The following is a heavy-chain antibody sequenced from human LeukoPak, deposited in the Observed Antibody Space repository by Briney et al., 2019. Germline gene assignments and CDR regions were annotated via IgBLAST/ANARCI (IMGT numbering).Heavy chain of an antibody. D-gene: IGHD3-22*01. CDR1: GGSFSGYY. V-gene: IGHV4-34*01. Sequence: SETLSLTCAVYGGSFSGYYWSWIRQPPGKGLEWIGEINHSGSTNYNPSLKSRVTISVDTSKNQFSLKLSSVTAADTAVYYCARGGVTYYYDSSGYYYGYWVQGTLVTVSS. J-gene: IGHJ4*02. CDR3: ARGGVTYYYDSSGYYYGY. CDR2: INHSGST.